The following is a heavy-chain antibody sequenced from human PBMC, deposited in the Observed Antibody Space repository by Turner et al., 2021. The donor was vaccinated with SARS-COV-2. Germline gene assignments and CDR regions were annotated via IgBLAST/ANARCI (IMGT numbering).Heavy chain of an antibody. D-gene: IGHD3-9*01. Sequence: QVQLMQSGAELKKPGALQKFSCKASGYTFTSYDINWVRQATGQGLEWMGWMNPNSGNTGYAQKFQGRVTMTRNTSLSTAYMELSSLGSEDTAVYHCARAAQLTVWFDPWGQGTLVTVSS. CDR3: ARAAQLTVWFDP. V-gene: IGHV1-8*01. CDR1: GYTFTSYD. CDR2: MNPNSGNT. J-gene: IGHJ5*02.